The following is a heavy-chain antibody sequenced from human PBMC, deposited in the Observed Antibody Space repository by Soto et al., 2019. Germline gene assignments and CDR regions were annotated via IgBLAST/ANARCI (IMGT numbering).Heavy chain of an antibody. D-gene: IGHD6-19*01. CDR3: ARSDALKGWPDAFDI. CDR1: GGSISSSSYY. Sequence: QLQLQESGPGLVKPSETLSLTCTVSGGSISSSSYYWGWIRQPPGKGLEWIGSIYYSGSTYYNPSLKSRVTISVDTSKNQFSLKLSSVTAADTAVYYCARSDALKGWPDAFDIWGQGTMVTVSS. CDR2: IYYSGST. V-gene: IGHV4-39*01. J-gene: IGHJ3*02.